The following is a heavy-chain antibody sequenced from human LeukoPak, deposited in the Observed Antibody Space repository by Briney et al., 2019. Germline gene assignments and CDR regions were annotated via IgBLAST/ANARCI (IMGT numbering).Heavy chain of an antibody. Sequence: ASVKVSCKASGYTFTSYYMHWVRQAPGQGLEWMGIINPGGGGTNYAQNFQARVTMTRDMSISTVYMELSRLRSDDTAVYYCARVTRYGEYMIDDAFDIWGQGTLVTVSS. CDR3: ARVTRYGEYMIDDAFDI. CDR1: GYTFTSYY. J-gene: IGHJ3*02. CDR2: INPGGGGT. D-gene: IGHD4-17*01. V-gene: IGHV1-2*02.